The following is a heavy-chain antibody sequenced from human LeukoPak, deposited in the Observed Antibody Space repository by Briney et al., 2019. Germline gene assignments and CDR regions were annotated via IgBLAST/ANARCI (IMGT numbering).Heavy chain of an antibody. V-gene: IGHV3-48*01. J-gene: IGHJ4*02. CDR2: ISSSSSTI. Sequence: GGSLRLSCAASGFTFSSYSMNWVRQAPGKGLEWVSYISSSSSTIYYADSVKGRFTISRDNAKNSLYLQMNSLRAEDTAVYYCARDLGYCTNGVCYNGGDYFDYWGQGTLVTVSS. D-gene: IGHD2-8*01. CDR1: GFTFSSYS. CDR3: ARDLGYCTNGVCYNGGDYFDY.